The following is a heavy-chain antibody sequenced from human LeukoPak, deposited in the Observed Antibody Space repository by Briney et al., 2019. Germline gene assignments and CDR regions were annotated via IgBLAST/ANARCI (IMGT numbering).Heavy chain of an antibody. CDR1: GSTFTGYY. J-gene: IGHJ4*02. V-gene: IGHV1-2*02. Sequence: ASVKVSCKASGSTFTGYYMHWVRQAPGQGLGWMGWINPNSGGTNYAQKFQGRVTMTRDTSISTAYMELSRLRSDDTAVYYCARVPTVTTYYFDYWGQGTLVTVSS. CDR3: ARVPTVTTYYFDY. CDR2: INPNSGGT. D-gene: IGHD4-11*01.